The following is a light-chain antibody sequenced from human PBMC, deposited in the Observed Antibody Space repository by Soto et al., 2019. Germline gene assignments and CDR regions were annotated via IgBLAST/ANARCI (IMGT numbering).Light chain of an antibody. Sequence: EIVLTQSPATLSLSPGERATLSCRASQSVGTFLAWYQQKPGQAPRLLIYDASTRATGIPARFSGSGSGTDFTLTISRLEPEDFAVYFCQQYGSSPTTFGQGTKVDIK. V-gene: IGKV3-20*01. J-gene: IGKJ1*01. CDR1: QSVGTF. CDR2: DAS. CDR3: QQYGSSPTT.